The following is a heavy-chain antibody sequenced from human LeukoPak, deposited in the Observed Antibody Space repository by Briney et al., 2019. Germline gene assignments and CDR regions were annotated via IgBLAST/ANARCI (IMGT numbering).Heavy chain of an antibody. J-gene: IGHJ4*02. CDR3: TISYYDILTGYYGNHDY. D-gene: IGHD3-9*01. V-gene: IGHV4-39*01. CDR2: IYYSGST. CDR1: GGSISSSSHY. Sequence: SETLSLTCTVSGGSISSSSHYWGWIRQPPGKGLEWIGSIYYSGSTYYNPSLKSRVTISVDTSKNQFSLKLSSVTAADTAVYYCTISYYDILTGYYGNHDYWGQGTLVTVSS.